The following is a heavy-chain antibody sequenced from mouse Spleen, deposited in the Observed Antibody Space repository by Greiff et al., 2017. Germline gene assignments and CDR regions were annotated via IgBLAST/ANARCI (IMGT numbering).Heavy chain of an antibody. CDR3: ARGVYDGYPDY. CDR2: ISSGSSTI. Sequence: EVKLVESGGGLVQPGGSRKLSCAASGFTFSSCGMHWVRQAPEKGLEWVAYISSGSSTIYYADTVKGRFTISRDNPKNTLFLQMTSLRSEDTAMYYCARGVYDGYPDYWGQGTTLTVSS. CDR1: GFTFSSCG. J-gene: IGHJ2*01. D-gene: IGHD2-3*01. V-gene: IGHV5-17*02.